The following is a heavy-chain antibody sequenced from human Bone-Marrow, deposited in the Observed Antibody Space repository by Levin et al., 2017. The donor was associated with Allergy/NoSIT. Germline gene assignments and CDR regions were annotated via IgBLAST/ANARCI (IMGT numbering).Heavy chain of an antibody. Sequence: GESLKISCVASGFTFSSHWIHWVRQGPGKGLVWVSYINGQGSNTNYADSVKGRFTISRDNAKSTLYLEMNSLRAEDTAVYYCARGGFGTGIDYWGQGTLVTVSS. CDR2: INGQGSNT. V-gene: IGHV3-74*01. CDR3: ARGGFGTGIDY. CDR1: GFTFSSHW. J-gene: IGHJ4*02. D-gene: IGHD1-1*01.